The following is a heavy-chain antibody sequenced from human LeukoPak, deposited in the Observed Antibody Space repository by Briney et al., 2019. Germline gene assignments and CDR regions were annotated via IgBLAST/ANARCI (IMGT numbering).Heavy chain of an antibody. CDR1: GYTFIDYF. CDR3: ARDPGYSSPRGDY. Sequence: ASVKVSYKASGYTFIDYFMHWVRQAPGQGLEWMGWINPNSGGTHYAQKSQGRVTMTRDTSISTAYMELSRLRSDDTAVYYCARDPGYSSPRGDYWGQGTLVTVSS. CDR2: INPNSGGT. J-gene: IGHJ4*02. D-gene: IGHD5-18*01. V-gene: IGHV1-2*02.